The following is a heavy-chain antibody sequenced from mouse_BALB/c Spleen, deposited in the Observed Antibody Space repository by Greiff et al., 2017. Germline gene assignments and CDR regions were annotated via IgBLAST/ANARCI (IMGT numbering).Heavy chain of an antibody. CDR2: INPYNGDT. Sequence: VQLQQSGPELVKPGASVKISCKASGYSFTGYFMNWVMQSHGKSLGWIGRINPYNGDTFYNQKFKGKATLTVDKSSSTAHMELRSLASEDSAVYYCARDYYGMDDWGQGTSVTVSS. CDR1: GYSFTGYF. CDR3: ARDYYGMDD. J-gene: IGHJ4*01. V-gene: IGHV1-20*02.